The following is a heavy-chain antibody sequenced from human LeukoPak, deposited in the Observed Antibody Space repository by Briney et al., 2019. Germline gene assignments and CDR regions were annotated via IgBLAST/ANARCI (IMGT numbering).Heavy chain of an antibody. D-gene: IGHD2-2*01. Sequence: PGRSLRLSCAAAGFTFSSYGMRWVRQAPGKGLEWVSGISSSGGNTNYADSVKGRFVISRDNSKNTLYLQMNTLRADDTAEYYCAKPLSAVSVFDYWGQGTLVTVSS. V-gene: IGHV3-23*01. J-gene: IGHJ4*02. CDR1: GFTFSSYG. CDR3: AKPLSAVSVFDY. CDR2: ISSSGGNT.